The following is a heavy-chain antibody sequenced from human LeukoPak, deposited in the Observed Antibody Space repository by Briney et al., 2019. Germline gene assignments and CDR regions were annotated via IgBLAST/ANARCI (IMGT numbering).Heavy chain of an antibody. CDR3: ARALKYGSGSHYYNYGMDV. CDR1: GGSISSGDYY. Sequence: SETLSLTCTVSGGSISSGDYYWSWIRQPPGKGLERIGYIYYSGSTYYNPSLKSRVTISVDTSKNQFSLKLSSVTAADTAVYYCARALKYGSGSHYYNYGMDVWGQGTTVTVSS. CDR2: IYYSGST. J-gene: IGHJ6*02. D-gene: IGHD3-10*01. V-gene: IGHV4-30-4*01.